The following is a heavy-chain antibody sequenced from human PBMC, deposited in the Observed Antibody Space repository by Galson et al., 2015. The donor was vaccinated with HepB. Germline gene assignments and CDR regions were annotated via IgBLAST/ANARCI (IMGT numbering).Heavy chain of an antibody. CDR3: ARGGLRYFDWLSELDY. D-gene: IGHD3-9*01. CDR2: ISTSSTYV. Sequence: SLRLSCAASGFTFSSYSMNWVRQAPGKGLEWVSSISTSSTYVNYADSVKGRFTISSDNAKNLMYLQMNSLRAEDTAVYYCARGGLRYFDWLSELDYWGQGTLVTVSS. J-gene: IGHJ4*02. V-gene: IGHV3-21*01. CDR1: GFTFSSYS.